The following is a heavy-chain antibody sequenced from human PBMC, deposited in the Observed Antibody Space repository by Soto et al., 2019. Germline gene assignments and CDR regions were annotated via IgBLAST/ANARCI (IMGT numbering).Heavy chain of an antibody. V-gene: IGHV1-46*01. Sequence: GSSVKVSCKASGFIFSDYFMHWVRQAPGQGLEWMGIINPSGDIRDYAQQFQGRLTITRDPSTSTVYMDLSSLRYEDTAVYYCARNSWVDYYDSSVAISAFDIWGQGTLVTVSS. J-gene: IGHJ3*02. CDR2: INPSGDIR. D-gene: IGHD3-22*01. CDR3: ARNSWVDYYDSSVAISAFDI. CDR1: GFIFSDYF.